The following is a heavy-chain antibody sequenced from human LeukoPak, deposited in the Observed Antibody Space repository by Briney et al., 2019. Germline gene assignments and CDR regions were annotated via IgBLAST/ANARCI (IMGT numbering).Heavy chain of an antibody. CDR3: ARGYKNYYYYYMDV. D-gene: IGHD1-14*01. CDR1: GGSISSTGSF. CDR2: IYYSGST. Sequence: SETLSLTCTVSGGSISSTGSFWGWIRQPPGKGLEWIGYIYYSGSTNYNPSLKSRVTISVDTSKNQFSLKLSSVTAADTAVYYCARGYKNYYYYYMDVWGKGTTVTISS. J-gene: IGHJ6*03. V-gene: IGHV4-61*08.